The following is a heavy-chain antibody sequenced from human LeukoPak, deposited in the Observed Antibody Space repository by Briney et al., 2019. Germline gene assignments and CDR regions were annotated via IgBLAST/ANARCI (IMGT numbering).Heavy chain of an antibody. J-gene: IGHJ6*02. CDR1: GFTFSSYG. CDR2: IWYDGSNK. D-gene: IGHD3-10*01. Sequence: GGSLRLSCAASGFTFSSYGMHWVRQAPGKGLEWVAVIWYDGSNKYYADSVKGRFTISRDNSKNTLYLQMNSLRAEDTAVYYCARGFRSHYDYGMDVWGQGTTVTVSS. V-gene: IGHV3-33*01. CDR3: ARGFRSHYDYGMDV.